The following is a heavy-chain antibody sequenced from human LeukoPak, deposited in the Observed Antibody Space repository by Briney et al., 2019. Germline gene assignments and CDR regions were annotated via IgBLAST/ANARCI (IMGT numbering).Heavy chain of an antibody. Sequence: APVKVSCKASGYTFTGYYMHWVRQAPGQGLEGMGWINPNSGCTNYAQKFQGRVTITRDTSISTAYMELSRLRSDDTAVYYCAREGGLGLLGCSTSCYYDYWGQGTLVTVSS. CDR3: AREGGLGLLGCSTSCYYDY. CDR1: GYTFTGYY. D-gene: IGHD2-2*01. V-gene: IGHV1-2*02. CDR2: INPNSGCT. J-gene: IGHJ4*02.